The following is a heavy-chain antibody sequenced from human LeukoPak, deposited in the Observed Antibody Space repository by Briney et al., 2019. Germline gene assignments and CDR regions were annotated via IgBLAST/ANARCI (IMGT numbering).Heavy chain of an antibody. Sequence: GGSLRLSCAASGFTFSSYVMSWVRQAPGKGLEWVSGISGSGTTTYYADSVKGRFTISRDNSKNTLYLQMNSLRVEDTAVYYCARDQLDFLNFDAFDIWGQGTKVTVSS. CDR2: ISGSGTTT. CDR3: ARDQLDFLNFDAFDI. J-gene: IGHJ3*02. CDR1: GFTFSSYV. V-gene: IGHV3-23*01. D-gene: IGHD2/OR15-2a*01.